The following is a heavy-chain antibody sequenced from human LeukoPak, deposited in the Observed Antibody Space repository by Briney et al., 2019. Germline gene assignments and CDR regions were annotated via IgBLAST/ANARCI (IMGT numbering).Heavy chain of an antibody. J-gene: IGHJ4*02. Sequence: PGGSLRLSCAASGFTFSSHSMNWVRQAPGKGLEWVSYISSSNTIYYADSVKGRFAISRDNAKNSLYLQMNSLRAEDTAVYYCARDSDWVFDYWGQGTLVTVSS. V-gene: IGHV3-48*01. CDR2: ISSSNTI. D-gene: IGHD3/OR15-3a*01. CDR1: GFTFSSHS. CDR3: ARDSDWVFDY.